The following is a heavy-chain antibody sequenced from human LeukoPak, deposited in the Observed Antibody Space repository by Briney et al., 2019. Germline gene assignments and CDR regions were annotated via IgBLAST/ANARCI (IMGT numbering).Heavy chain of an antibody. Sequence: ASVKVSCKASGGTFSSYAISWVRQAPGQGLEWMGWISGYDGNRKYAQKVQGRVTMTTDTSTSTAYMELRSPRSDDTAVYFCARGWGSYSAYWGQGTPVTVSS. CDR1: GGTFSSYA. V-gene: IGHV1-18*01. CDR2: ISGYDGNR. D-gene: IGHD3-16*01. J-gene: IGHJ4*02. CDR3: ARGWGSYSAY.